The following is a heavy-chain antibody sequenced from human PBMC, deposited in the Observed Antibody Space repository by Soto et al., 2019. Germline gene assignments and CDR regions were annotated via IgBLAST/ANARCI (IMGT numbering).Heavy chain of an antibody. CDR1: GFTFSSYA. CDR2: LSGNSGST. J-gene: IGHJ4*02. D-gene: IGHD6-19*01. Sequence: EVQLLESGGGLVQPGGSLRLSCAASGFTFSSYAMSWVRQAPGKGLEWVSTLSGNSGSTYYADYVKGRFTISRDNSKNMLYLQMNSLRAEDTAVHYCATDGGGYSCGWDYWGQGTLVTVSS. CDR3: ATDGGGYSCGWDY. V-gene: IGHV3-23*01.